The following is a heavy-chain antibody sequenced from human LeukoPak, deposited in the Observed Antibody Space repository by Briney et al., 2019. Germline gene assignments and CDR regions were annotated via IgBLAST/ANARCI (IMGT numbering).Heavy chain of an antibody. J-gene: IGHJ4*02. V-gene: IGHV4-39*07. CDR2: IYYSGST. CDR3: ARELERHLDY. D-gene: IGHD1-1*01. CDR1: GGSISSSSYY. Sequence: PSETLSLTCTVSGGSISSSSYYWGWIRQPPGKGLEWIGSIYYSGSTYYNPSLKSRVTISVDTSKNQFSLKLSSVTAADTAVYYCARELERHLDYWGQGTLVTVSS.